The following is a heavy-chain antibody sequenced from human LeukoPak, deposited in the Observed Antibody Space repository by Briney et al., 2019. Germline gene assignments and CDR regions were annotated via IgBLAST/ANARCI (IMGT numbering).Heavy chain of an antibody. J-gene: IGHJ4*02. CDR2: ISYDGSNK. Sequence: GGSLRLSCAASGFTFSSYAMHWVRRAPGKGLEWVAVISYDGSNKYYADSVKGRFTISRDNSKNTLYLQMNSLRAEDTAVYYCARESPYGSGKDWGQGTLVTVSS. CDR3: ARESPYGSGKD. CDR1: GFTFSSYA. D-gene: IGHD3-10*01. V-gene: IGHV3-30*04.